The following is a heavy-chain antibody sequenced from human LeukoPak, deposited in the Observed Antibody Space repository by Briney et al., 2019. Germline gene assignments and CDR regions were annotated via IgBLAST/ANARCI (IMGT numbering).Heavy chain of an antibody. V-gene: IGHV3-53*01. D-gene: IGHD2/OR15-2a*01. Sequence: GGSLRLSCAASGFTVSSNYMSWVRQAPGKGLEWVSIIYSDGSTYYADSVKGRFTISRDNSRNTLYLQMNSLRAEDTAVYYCAKGPLLWNWGQGTLVTVSS. CDR3: AKGPLLWN. CDR1: GFTVSSNY. CDR2: IYSDGST. J-gene: IGHJ4*02.